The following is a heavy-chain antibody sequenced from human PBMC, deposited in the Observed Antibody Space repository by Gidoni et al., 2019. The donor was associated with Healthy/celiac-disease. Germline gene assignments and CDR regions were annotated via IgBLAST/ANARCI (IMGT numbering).Heavy chain of an antibody. V-gene: IGHV4-39*01. CDR2: IYYSGST. CDR1: DGSISISRYS. CDR3: AGGYSYGDNWFDP. Sequence: LQLQESGPGLVKPSETLSLTCTVPDGSISISRYSWGWIRHPPGKGLEWIGSIYYSGSTSYNPSLKSRVTISVVTSKIQFSLELSSVTAADTAVYYCAGGYSYGDNWFDPWGQGTLVTVSS. D-gene: IGHD5-18*01. J-gene: IGHJ5*02.